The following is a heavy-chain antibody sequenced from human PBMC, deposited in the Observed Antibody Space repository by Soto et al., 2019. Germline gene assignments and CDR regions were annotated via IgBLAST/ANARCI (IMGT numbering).Heavy chain of an antibody. J-gene: IGHJ4*02. D-gene: IGHD2-15*01. CDR1: GGSISSPSYY. Sequence: TLSLTCSVSGGSISSPSYYWGWIRQPPGKGLEWIGSIYYSGNTYYNPSLKSRVTIFVDTSRNQFSLKVNSVTAADTAVYYCARDLYSVFRIRAFDYWGQGALVTVSS. V-gene: IGHV4-39*02. CDR2: IYYSGNT. CDR3: ARDLYSVFRIRAFDY.